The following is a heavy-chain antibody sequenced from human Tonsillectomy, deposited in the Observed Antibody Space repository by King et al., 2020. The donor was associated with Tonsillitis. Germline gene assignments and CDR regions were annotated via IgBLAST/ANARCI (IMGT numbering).Heavy chain of an antibody. CDR1: GYTFSSYD. J-gene: IGHJ4*02. CDR3: ARGHSGSYWDPDY. D-gene: IGHD1-26*01. CDR2: MNPNNGNT. V-gene: IGHV1-8*02. Sequence: QLVQSGAEVKKPGASVKVSCKTSGYTFSSYDINWVRQATGQGLEWMGWMNPNNGNTGYAQKFQGRVTMTRNTSIRTAYMELSSLRSEDTAVYYCARGHSGSYWDPDYGGQGTLVTVAT.